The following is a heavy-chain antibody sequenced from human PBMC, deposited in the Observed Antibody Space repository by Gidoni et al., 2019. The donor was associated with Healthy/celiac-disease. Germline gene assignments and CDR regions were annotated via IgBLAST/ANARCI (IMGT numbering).Heavy chain of an antibody. Sequence: EVQLVESGGGVVQPGGSLRLSCAASGFTCSRYWMSWVRQAPGKGLEWVANIKQDGSEKYYVDYVKGRFTISRDNAKNSLYLQMNSLRAEDTAVYYCARGGYWGQGTLVTVSS. J-gene: IGHJ4*02. CDR3: ARGGY. CDR2: IKQDGSEK. CDR1: GFTCSRYW. V-gene: IGHV3-7*01.